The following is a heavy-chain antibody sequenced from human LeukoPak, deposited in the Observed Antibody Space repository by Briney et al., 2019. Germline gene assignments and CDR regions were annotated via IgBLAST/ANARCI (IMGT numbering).Heavy chain of an antibody. CDR3: ARLVRYYDSSGPFDP. CDR2: IYTSGST. CDR1: GGSISSYY. D-gene: IGHD3-22*01. V-gene: IGHV4-4*09. J-gene: IGHJ5*02. Sequence: PSETLSHTCTVSGGSISSYYWSWIRQPPGKGLEWIGYIYTSGSTNYNPPLKSRVTISVDTSKNQFSLKLSSVTAADTAVYYCARLVRYYDSSGPFDPWGQGTLVTVSS.